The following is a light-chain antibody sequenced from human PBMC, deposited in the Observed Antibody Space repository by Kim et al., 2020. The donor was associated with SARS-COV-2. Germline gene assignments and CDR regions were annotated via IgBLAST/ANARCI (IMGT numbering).Light chain of an antibody. CDR3: QTWGSGIGV. V-gene: IGLV4-69*01. CDR2: LSSGGRH. J-gene: IGLJ2*01. Sequence: AYDRLTGSLSHVPGKYANYQLQHQPAKGPRYLMRLSSGGRHTKGDGIPDRFSGSTSGYEYSLTISSLQSEDEADYYCQTWGSGIGVFGGGTQLTVL. CDR1: HVPGKYA.